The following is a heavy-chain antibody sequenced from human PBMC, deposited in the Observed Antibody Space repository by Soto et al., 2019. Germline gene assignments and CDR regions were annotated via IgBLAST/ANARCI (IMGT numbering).Heavy chain of an antibody. V-gene: IGHV3-23*01. CDR1: GFTFSSYA. Sequence: GGSLRLSCAASGFTFSSYAMSWVRQAPGKGLEWVSAISGSGGSTYYADSVKGRFTISRDNSKNTLYLQMNSLRAEDTAVYYCAKGLASSLFGVVPPWFDPWGQGTLVTVSS. CDR2: ISGSGGST. D-gene: IGHD3-3*02. J-gene: IGHJ5*02. CDR3: AKGLASSLFGVVPPWFDP.